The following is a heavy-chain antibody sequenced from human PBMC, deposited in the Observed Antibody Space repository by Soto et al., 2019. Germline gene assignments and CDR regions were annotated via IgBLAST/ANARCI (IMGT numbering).Heavy chain of an antibody. CDR1: GFTFNNYA. CDR3: AKDRNYPRDQFHN. Sequence: WGSLRLSCAASGFTFNNYAIIFFRHSPGKGLEWVSAISANGQGIYYADSVKGRFIISRDSSKNTVFLHMDSLTAEDTAVYYCAKDRNYPRDQFHNWGQGTLVTVSS. D-gene: IGHD1-7*01. CDR2: ISANGQGI. V-gene: IGHV3-23*01. J-gene: IGHJ4*02.